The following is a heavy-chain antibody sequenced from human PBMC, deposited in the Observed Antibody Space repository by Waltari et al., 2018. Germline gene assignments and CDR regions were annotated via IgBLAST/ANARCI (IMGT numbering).Heavy chain of an antibody. V-gene: IGHV3-23*01. J-gene: IGHJ4*02. CDR2: ISGSGDSI. CDR3: ARLNDDHDFQALDF. Sequence: ELQLLESGGGFVQPGGSLRLLCAASGSSFGNYAMTWVRQAPGKGLEWVSGISGSGDSIYYADSVKGRFTISRDNSKNTLTLQVNSLRGEDTAVYYCARLNDDHDFQALDFWGQGTLVTVSS. CDR1: GSSFGNYA. D-gene: IGHD1-1*01.